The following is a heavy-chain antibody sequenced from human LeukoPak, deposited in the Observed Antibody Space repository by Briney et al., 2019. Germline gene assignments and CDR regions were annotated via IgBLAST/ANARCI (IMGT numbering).Heavy chain of an antibody. V-gene: IGHV3-21*01. Sequence: GGSLRLSCAASGFTFSSYSRNWVRQAPGKGLEWVSSISSSSSYIYYADSVKGRFTISRDNAKNSLYLQMNSLRAEDTAVYYCARDGGYSGFDFDYWGQGGLVTVSS. CDR2: ISSSSSYI. CDR1: GFTFSSYS. D-gene: IGHD5-12*01. CDR3: ARDGGYSGFDFDY. J-gene: IGHJ4*02.